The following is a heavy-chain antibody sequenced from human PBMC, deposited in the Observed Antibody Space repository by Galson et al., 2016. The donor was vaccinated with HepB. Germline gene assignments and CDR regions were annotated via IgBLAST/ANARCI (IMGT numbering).Heavy chain of an antibody. CDR1: GATITSYA. D-gene: IGHD2-21*02. CDR2: IIPMFGTA. Sequence: SVKVSCKASGATITSYALSWVRQAPGQGLEWMGGIIPMFGTANYAQKFQGRVTITADKSTSTAYMELSSLRSEDTAVYYCARVGCGDCYYSWFDPWGQGTLVTVSS. J-gene: IGHJ5*02. V-gene: IGHV1-69*06. CDR3: ARVGCGDCYYSWFDP.